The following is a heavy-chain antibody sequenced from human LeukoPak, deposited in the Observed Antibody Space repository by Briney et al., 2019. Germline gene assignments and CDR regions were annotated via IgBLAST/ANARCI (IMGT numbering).Heavy chain of an antibody. CDR2: ISGSGGST. CDR3: AKDKVSYYVHYYGMDV. J-gene: IGHJ6*02. D-gene: IGHD1-26*01. CDR1: GFTFGSYA. V-gene: IGHV3-23*01. Sequence: PGGSLRLSCAASGFTFGSYAMSWVRQAPGKGLEWVSAISGSGGSTYYADSVKGQFTISRDNSKNTLYLQMNSLRAEDTAVYYCAKDKVSYYVHYYGMDVWGQGTTVTVSS.